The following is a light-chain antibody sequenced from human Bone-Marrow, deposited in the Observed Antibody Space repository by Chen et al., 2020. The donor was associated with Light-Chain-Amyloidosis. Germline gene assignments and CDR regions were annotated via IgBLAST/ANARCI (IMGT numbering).Light chain of an antibody. CDR2: DTS. CDR1: QSVSNY. Sequence: ENVLTQSPATLSLSPGERATLSCRASQSVSNYLAWYQQRPGQAPRLLIYDTSNRAPGIPARFSGRGSGTDFTLTISSLQPEDFASYYCQQRQAWPITFGGGTNVEIK. J-gene: IGKJ4*01. V-gene: IGKV3-11*01. CDR3: QQRQAWPIT.